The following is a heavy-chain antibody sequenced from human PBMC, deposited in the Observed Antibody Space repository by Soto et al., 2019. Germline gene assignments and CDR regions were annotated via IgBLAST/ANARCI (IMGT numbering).Heavy chain of an antibody. D-gene: IGHD3-16*01. J-gene: IGHJ4*02. Sequence: SETLSLTCAVYGGSFSGYYWSWIHQPPGKGLEWTGEINHSGSTNYNPSLKSRVTISVDTSKNQFSLKLSSVTAADTAVHYCARVSFGENWGQGTRVTVS. V-gene: IGHV4-34*01. CDR1: GGSFSGYY. CDR3: ARVSFGEN. CDR2: INHSGST.